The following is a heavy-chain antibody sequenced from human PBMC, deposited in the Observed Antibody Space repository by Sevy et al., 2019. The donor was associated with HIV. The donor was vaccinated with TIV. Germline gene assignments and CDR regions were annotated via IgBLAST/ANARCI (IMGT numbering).Heavy chain of an antibody. CDR2: VYYGGST. J-gene: IGHJ4*02. CDR3: AVGWHFDY. CDR1: GASMTSSNYY. V-gene: IGHV4-39*01. Sequence: SETLSLTCTVSGASMTSSNYYWTWIRQPPGKGLQWIGTVYYGGSTYSNPSLKSRVSIDVDTSKNQFSLHLTSVTAADTSIYYCAVGWHFDYWGQGTLVTVSS. D-gene: IGHD1-26*01.